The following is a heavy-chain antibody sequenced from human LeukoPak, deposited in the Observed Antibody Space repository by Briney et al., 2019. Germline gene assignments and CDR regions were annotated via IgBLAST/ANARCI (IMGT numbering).Heavy chain of an antibody. Sequence: GGSLRLSCAASGFTFSSYWMSWVRQAPGKGLEWVANIKQDGSEKYYVDSVKGRFTISRDNAKNSLYLQMNSLRAEDTAVYYCARDGMGSRYDLWSGYYSPGPSDAFDIWGQGTMVTVSS. CDR3: ARDGMGSRYDLWSGYYSPGPSDAFDI. D-gene: IGHD3-3*01. CDR2: IKQDGSEK. J-gene: IGHJ3*02. V-gene: IGHV3-7*01. CDR1: GFTFSSYW.